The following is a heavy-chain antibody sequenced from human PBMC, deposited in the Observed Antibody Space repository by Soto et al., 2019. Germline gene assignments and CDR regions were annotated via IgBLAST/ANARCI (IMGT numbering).Heavy chain of an antibody. V-gene: IGHV1-8*01. CDR3: ARGLLKVVPAHYYYYMDV. Sequence: ASVKVSCKASGYTFTSYDINWVRQATGQGLEWMGWMNPNSGNTGYAQKFQGRVTMTRNTSISTAYMELSSLRSEDTAVYYCARGLLKVVPAHYYYYMDVWGKGTTVTVSS. CDR1: GYTFTSYD. D-gene: IGHD2-2*01. J-gene: IGHJ6*03. CDR2: MNPNSGNT.